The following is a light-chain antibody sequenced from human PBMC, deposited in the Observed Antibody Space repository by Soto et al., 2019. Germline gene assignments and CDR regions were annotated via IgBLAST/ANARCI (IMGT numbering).Light chain of an antibody. CDR3: QQYDTSIWAYT. CDR2: GAS. CDR1: QSVSSSY. Sequence: EVVLTQSPVTLSLSPGERATLSCRASQSVSSSYLAWYQQKPGQAPRLLIYGASSRATGIPDRFSGSGSGIDFTLTISRLEPEDFAVYYCQQYDTSIWAYTFGQGTKLES. J-gene: IGKJ2*01. V-gene: IGKV3-20*01.